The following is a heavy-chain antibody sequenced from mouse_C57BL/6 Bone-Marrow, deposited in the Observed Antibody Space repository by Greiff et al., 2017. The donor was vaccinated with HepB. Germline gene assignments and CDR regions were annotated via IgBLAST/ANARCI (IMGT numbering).Heavy chain of an antibody. V-gene: IGHV1-80*01. Sequence: QVQLQQSGAELVKPGASVKISCKASGYAFSSYWMNWVKQRPGKGLEWIGQIYPGDGDTNYNGKFKGKATLTADKSSSTAYMQLSSLTSEDSAVYFSARGDYYGRSPNFDVWGTGTTVTASS. CDR1: GYAFSSYW. J-gene: IGHJ1*03. D-gene: IGHD1-1*01. CDR3: ARGDYYGRSPNFDV. CDR2: IYPGDGDT.